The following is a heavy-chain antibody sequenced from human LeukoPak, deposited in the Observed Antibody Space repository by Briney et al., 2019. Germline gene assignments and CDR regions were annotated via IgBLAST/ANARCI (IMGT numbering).Heavy chain of an antibody. Sequence: PGGSHRLSCAASGFTFTSYAMTWVRQAPGKGLEWVSGISGSGARTFYADSVKGRFTISRDNSKNTLYLQMNSLRAEDTAVYYCAIVALGLVGYYAFDIWGQGTMVTVSS. J-gene: IGHJ3*02. CDR3: AIVALGLVGYYAFDI. CDR1: GFTFTSYA. CDR2: ISGSGART. V-gene: IGHV3-23*01. D-gene: IGHD3-22*01.